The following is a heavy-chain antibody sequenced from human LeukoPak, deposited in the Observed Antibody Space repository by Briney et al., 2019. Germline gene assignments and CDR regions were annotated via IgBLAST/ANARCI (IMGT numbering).Heavy chain of an antibody. Sequence: ASVKVSCKASGYTFTGYYMHWVRQAPGQGLEWMGWINPNSGGTNYAQKFQGRVTMTRDTSISTAYMELSRLRSDDTAVYYCARDGDSWYQLPPGLNWFDPWGQGTLVTVSS. CDR3: ARDGDSWYQLPPGLNWFDP. CDR2: INPNSGGT. V-gene: IGHV1-2*02. D-gene: IGHD2-2*01. CDR1: GYTFTGYY. J-gene: IGHJ5*02.